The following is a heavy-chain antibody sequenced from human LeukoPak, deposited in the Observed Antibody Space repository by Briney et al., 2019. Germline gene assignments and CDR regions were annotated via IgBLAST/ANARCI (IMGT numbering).Heavy chain of an antibody. V-gene: IGHV4-61*02. D-gene: IGHD6-13*01. CDR1: GGSISSGSYY. Sequence: SQTLSLTCTVSGGSISSGSYYWSWIRQPAGKGLEWIGRIYTSGSTNYNPSLKSRVTISVDTSKNQFSLKLSSVTAADTAVYYCARVGYSSSWYYILNWFDPWGQGTLVTVSS. J-gene: IGHJ5*02. CDR3: ARVGYSSSWYYILNWFDP. CDR2: IYTSGST.